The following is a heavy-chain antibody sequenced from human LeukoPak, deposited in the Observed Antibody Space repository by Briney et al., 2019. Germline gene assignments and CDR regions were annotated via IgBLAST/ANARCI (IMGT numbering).Heavy chain of an antibody. CDR2: IYDSGST. CDR1: GGSISNYY. Sequence: SETLSLTCAVSGGSISNYYWTWIRQPPGKGLEWIGYIYDSGSTNYNPCLNSRVTMSVDTSKSQFSLKLTSLIAADTAVYYCARRRAVPGFYYFDYWGQGTLVTVSS. J-gene: IGHJ4*02. V-gene: IGHV4-59*08. D-gene: IGHD2/OR15-2a*01. CDR3: ARRRAVPGFYYFDY.